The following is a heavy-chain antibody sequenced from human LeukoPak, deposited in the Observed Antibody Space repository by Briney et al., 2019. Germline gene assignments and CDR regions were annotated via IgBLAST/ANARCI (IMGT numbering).Heavy chain of an antibody. D-gene: IGHD3-16*01. CDR3: ARDVNYAFDY. V-gene: IGHV1-18*01. Sequence: ASVKVSCKTSGYTFTRYGVRWVRQAPGQGLEWMAWISANSGNTNYAQNFQDRVTLTTDTSTSTAYMELRSLRSDDTAVYYCARDVNYAFDYWGQGTLVTVSS. CDR2: ISANSGNT. J-gene: IGHJ4*02. CDR1: GYTFTRYG.